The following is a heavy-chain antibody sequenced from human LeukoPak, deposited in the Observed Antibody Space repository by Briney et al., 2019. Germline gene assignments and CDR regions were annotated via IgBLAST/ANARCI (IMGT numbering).Heavy chain of an antibody. CDR2: INHSGST. J-gene: IGHJ3*02. CDR1: GGSFSGYY. D-gene: IGHD2-21*02. CDR3: ARIQEVTAISASAFEI. Sequence: SETLSLTCAVYGGSFSGYYWSWIRQPPGKGLEWIGEINHSGSTNYNPSLKSRVTISVDTSKNQFSLKLSSVTAADTAVYYCARIQEVTAISASAFEIWGQGTMVNVSP. V-gene: IGHV4-34*01.